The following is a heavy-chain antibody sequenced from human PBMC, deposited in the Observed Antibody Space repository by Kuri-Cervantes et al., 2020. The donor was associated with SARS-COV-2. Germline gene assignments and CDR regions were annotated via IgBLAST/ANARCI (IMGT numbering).Heavy chain of an antibody. CDR3: SGRVDLSSVDY. Sequence: GSLRLSCTVSGDSITNYYLTWIRQPPGKGLEWIGYVSYNGATAYNPSLKSRVTMSLDTSKNQFSLRLSSVTAADTAVYYCSGRVDLSSVDYWGQGTLVNVSS. CDR1: GDSITNYY. J-gene: IGHJ4*02. CDR2: VSYNGAT. D-gene: IGHD3/OR15-3a*01. V-gene: IGHV4-59*01.